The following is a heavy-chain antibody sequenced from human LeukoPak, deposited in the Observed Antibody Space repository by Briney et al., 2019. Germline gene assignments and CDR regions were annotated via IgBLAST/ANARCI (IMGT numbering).Heavy chain of an antibody. CDR2: INPNSGGT. Sequence: ASVTVSFTASGYTFTVYYMHWVRQAPGQGLEWMGWINPNSGGTNYAQKFQGRVTMTRDTSISTAYMELSRLRSDDTAVYYCARAIGRWSIDDYWGQGTLVTVSS. V-gene: IGHV1-2*02. CDR3: ARAIGRWSIDDY. J-gene: IGHJ4*02. CDR1: GYTFTVYY. D-gene: IGHD3-3*02.